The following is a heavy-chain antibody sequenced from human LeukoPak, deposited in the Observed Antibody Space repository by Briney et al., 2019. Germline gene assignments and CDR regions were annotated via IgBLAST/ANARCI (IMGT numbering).Heavy chain of an antibody. D-gene: IGHD5-12*01. V-gene: IGHV1-2*02. CDR2: INPNSGGT. Sequence: ASVKVSCKASGNTFTGYYMHWVRQAPGQGLEWMGWINPNSGGTNYAQKFQGRVTMTRDTSISTAYMELSRLRSDDTAVYYCARDFAAYSGYEYWGQGTLVTVSS. J-gene: IGHJ4*02. CDR3: ARDFAAYSGYEY. CDR1: GNTFTGYY.